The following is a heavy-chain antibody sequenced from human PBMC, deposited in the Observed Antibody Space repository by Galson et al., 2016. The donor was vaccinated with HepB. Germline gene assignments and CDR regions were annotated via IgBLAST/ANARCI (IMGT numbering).Heavy chain of an antibody. CDR1: GGSFYNYA. V-gene: IGHV1-69*13. CDR3: ARAGLPYDTSTHLYYFQY. Sequence: SVKVSCKASGGSFYNYAIGWLRQAPGQGLEWMGGLSPVVGTPKYAQKLQGRVTITADESTTTAYMELRSLRSEDTAMYYCARAGLPYDTSTHLYYFQYWGQGTLVTVSS. J-gene: IGHJ1*01. CDR2: LSPVVGTP. D-gene: IGHD3-3*01.